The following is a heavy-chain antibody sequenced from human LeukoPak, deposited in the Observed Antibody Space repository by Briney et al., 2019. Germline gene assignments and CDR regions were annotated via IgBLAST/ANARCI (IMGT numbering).Heavy chain of an antibody. CDR2: INHSGST. Sequence: SETLSLTCAVYGGSFSGYYWSWIRQPPGKGLEWIGEINHSGSTNYNPSLKSRVTISVDTSKNQFSLKLGSVTAADTAVYYCARASIAARDAFDIWGQGTMVTVSS. J-gene: IGHJ3*02. V-gene: IGHV4-34*01. CDR3: ARASIAARDAFDI. D-gene: IGHD6-6*01. CDR1: GGSFSGYY.